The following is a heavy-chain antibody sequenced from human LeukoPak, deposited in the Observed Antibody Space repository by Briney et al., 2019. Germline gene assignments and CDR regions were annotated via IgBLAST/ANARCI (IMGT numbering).Heavy chain of an antibody. V-gene: IGHV4-4*07. CDR1: GGSISDSY. J-gene: IGHJ4*02. D-gene: IGHD6-19*01. CDR3: GKESMSVAGTVEV. CDR2: INRNGIT. Sequence: PSETLSLTCSVSGGSISDSYWGWIRQPAGSGLEWIGRINRNGITKYNPSLGSRVTMSVDPSKNQLSLTLRSVTAADMALYYCGKESMSVAGTVEVWGQGILVTVS.